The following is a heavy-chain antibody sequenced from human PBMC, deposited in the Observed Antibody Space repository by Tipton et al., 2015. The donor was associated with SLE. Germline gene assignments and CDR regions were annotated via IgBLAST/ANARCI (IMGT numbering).Heavy chain of an antibody. CDR3: ARSRKYPYYMDV. D-gene: IGHD6-6*01. V-gene: IGHV4-59*01. CDR1: GGSISSYY. CDR2: IYYSGST. Sequence: LRLSCTVSGGSISSYYWSWIRQPPGKGLEWIGYIYYSGSTNYNPSLKSRVTISVDTSKNQFSLKLSSVTAADTAVYYCARSRKYPYYMDVWGKGTTVTVSS. J-gene: IGHJ6*03.